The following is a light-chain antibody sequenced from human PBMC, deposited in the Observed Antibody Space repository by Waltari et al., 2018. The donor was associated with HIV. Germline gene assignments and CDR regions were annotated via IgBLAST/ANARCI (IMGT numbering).Light chain of an antibody. V-gene: IGLV2-8*01. Sequence: QSALTQPPSASGSPGQSVTLSCTGTSSYVVGYNYVSWHQQHPGKAPKLMIYDVIKRPSGVPDRFSGSKSGNTASLTVSGLQPEDEADYYCSSHAGSKVVFGGGTRLTVL. J-gene: IGLJ2*01. CDR3: SSHAGSKVV. CDR1: SSYVVGYNY. CDR2: DVI.